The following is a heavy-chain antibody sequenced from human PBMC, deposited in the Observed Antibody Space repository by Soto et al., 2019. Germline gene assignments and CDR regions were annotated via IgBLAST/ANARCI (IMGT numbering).Heavy chain of an antibody. V-gene: IGHV3-30-3*01. J-gene: IGHJ4*02. CDR3: ARFSSSDYYFDY. CDR1: GFTFSSYA. CDR2: ISYDGSNK. D-gene: IGHD2-2*01. Sequence: QVQLVESGGGVVQPGRSLRLSCAASGFTFSSYAMHWVRQAPGKGLERVAVISYDGSNKYYADSVKGRFTISRDNSKNTLYLQMNSLRAEDTAVYYCARFSSSDYYFDYWGQGTLVTVSS.